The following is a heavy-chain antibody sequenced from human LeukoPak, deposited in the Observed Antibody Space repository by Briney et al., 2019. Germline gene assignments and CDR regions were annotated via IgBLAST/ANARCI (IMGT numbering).Heavy chain of an antibody. CDR2: ISGGST. CDR3: ARDQYYGSGTYYNSSKGYFDY. D-gene: IGHD3-10*01. J-gene: IGHJ4*02. V-gene: IGHV3-38-3*01. CDR1: GFTVSSNE. Sequence: GGSLRLSCAASGFTVSSNEMSWVRQAPGKGLEWVSSISGGSTYYADSRKGRFTISRDNAKNSLYLQMNSLRAEDTAVYYCARDQYYGSGTYYNSSKGYFDYWGQGTLVTVSS.